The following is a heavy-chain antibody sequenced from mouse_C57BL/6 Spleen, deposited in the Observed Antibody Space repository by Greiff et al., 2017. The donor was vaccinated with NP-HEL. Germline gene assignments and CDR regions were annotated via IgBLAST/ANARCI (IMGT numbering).Heavy chain of an antibody. Sequence: VQLQQPGAELVRPGSSVKLSCKASGYTFTSYWMDWVKQRPGQGLEWIGNIYPSDSETHYNQKFKDKATLTVDKSSSTAYMQLSSLTSEDSAVYYCAREAGTHFDVWGTGTTVTVSS. CDR3: AREAGTHFDV. CDR2: IYPSDSET. J-gene: IGHJ1*03. D-gene: IGHD4-1*01. V-gene: IGHV1-61*01. CDR1: GYTFTSYW.